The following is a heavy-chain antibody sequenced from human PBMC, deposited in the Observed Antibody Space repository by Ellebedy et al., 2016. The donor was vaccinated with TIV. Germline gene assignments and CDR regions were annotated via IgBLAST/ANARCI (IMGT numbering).Heavy chain of an antibody. V-gene: IGHV4-39*07. CDR1: GGSISTSDYY. J-gene: IGHJ5*02. CDR2: LYYIGSA. Sequence: MPSETLSLTCTVSGGSISTSDYYLDWIRQPPGKGLEWIGSLYYIGSAYYNPSLKSRVTVSVDTSKNQFSLNLSSVTAADTAVYYCARDQPLPRGRFDTWGQGTLVTVSS. CDR3: ARDQPLPRGRFDT.